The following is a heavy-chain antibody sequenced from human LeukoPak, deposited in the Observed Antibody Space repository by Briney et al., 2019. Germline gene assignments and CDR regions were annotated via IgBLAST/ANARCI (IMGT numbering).Heavy chain of an antibody. CDR1: GFTFSSYS. D-gene: IGHD3-9*01. Sequence: GGSLRLSCAASGFTFSSYSMNWVRQAPGKGLEWVSSISSSSSYIYYADSVKGRFTISRDNAKNSLYLQMNSLRAEDTAVYYCARDTSNYDILTGDVDYWGQGTLVTVSS. V-gene: IGHV3-21*01. CDR3: ARDTSNYDILTGDVDY. CDR2: ISSSSSYI. J-gene: IGHJ4*02.